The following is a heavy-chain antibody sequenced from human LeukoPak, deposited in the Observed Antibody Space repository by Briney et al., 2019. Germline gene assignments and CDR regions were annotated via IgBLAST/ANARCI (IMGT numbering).Heavy chain of an antibody. CDR3: ASLAGGRDGYKSAFDI. CDR1: GYTFTSYG. Sequence: ASVTVSCTASGYTFTSYGISWVRQAPGQGLEWMGWISAYNGNTNYAQKLKGRVTMTTDTSTSTAYMELRSLRSDDTAVYYCASLAGGRDGYKSAFDIWGQGTMVTVSS. J-gene: IGHJ3*02. V-gene: IGHV1-18*01. CDR2: ISAYNGNT. D-gene: IGHD5-24*01.